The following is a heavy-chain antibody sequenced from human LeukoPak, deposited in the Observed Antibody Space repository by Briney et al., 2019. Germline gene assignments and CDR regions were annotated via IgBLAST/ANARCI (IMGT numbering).Heavy chain of an antibody. D-gene: IGHD3-3*01. V-gene: IGHV3-7*01. CDR1: GFTFDSFW. CDR2: IKQDGSEN. J-gene: IGHJ4*02. Sequence: PGGSLRLSCVASGFTFDSFWMSWVRQAPGKGLEWVANIKQDGSENYSVDSVRGRFTISRDNAENSLYLQTNTLRAEDTAVYYCARARFLEWLSTPYFDYWGQGILVTVSS. CDR3: ARARFLEWLSTPYFDY.